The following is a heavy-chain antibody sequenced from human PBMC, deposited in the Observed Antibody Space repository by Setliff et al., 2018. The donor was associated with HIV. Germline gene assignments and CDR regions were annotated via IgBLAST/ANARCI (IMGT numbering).Heavy chain of an antibody. CDR1: GFTFSSYG. Sequence: PGGSLRLSCAASGFTFSSYGMHWVRQAPGKGLEWVSYISSTSSNIYYVDSVEGRFTISRDNAKNSLYLQMNSLRAEDTAVYYCARVVGYSGYDFGYMDVWGKGTTVTVSS. J-gene: IGHJ6*03. V-gene: IGHV3-48*04. CDR3: ARVVGYSGYDFGYMDV. D-gene: IGHD5-12*01. CDR2: ISSTSSNI.